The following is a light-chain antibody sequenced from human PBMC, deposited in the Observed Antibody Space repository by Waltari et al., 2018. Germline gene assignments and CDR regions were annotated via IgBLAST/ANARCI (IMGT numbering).Light chain of an antibody. CDR1: SSNIGSNT. CDR3: ATCDDSLKGPV. J-gene: IGLJ2*01. V-gene: IGLV1-44*01. CDR2: SNN. Sequence: QSVLTQPPSASGTPGQRVTISCSGRSSNIGSNTVNWYQQLPGTAPKLLIYSNNRRPSGVPERFSGSKSGTSASLAISGLRSEDEADYYCATCDDSLKGPVFGGGTKLTVL.